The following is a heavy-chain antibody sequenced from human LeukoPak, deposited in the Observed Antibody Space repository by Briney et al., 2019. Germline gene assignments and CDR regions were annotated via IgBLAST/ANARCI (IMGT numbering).Heavy chain of an antibody. CDR1: GFTFSNAW. V-gene: IGHV3-15*01. CDR2: IKSKTDGGTT. CDR3: TTVQADIVLMVYQGY. Sequence: GGSLRLSCAASGFTFSNAWMSWVRQAPGKGLEWVGRIKSKTDGGTTDYAAPVKGRFTISRDDSKNTLYLQMNSLKTEDTAVCYCTTVQADIVLMVYQGYWGQGTLVTVSS. J-gene: IGHJ4*02. D-gene: IGHD2-8*01.